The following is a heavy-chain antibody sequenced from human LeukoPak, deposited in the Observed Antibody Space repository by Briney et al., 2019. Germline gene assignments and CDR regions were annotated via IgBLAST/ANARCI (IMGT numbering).Heavy chain of an antibody. D-gene: IGHD3-16*01. V-gene: IGHV3-74*01. Sequence: GGSLRLSCTASGFTFSNYWMHWVRQAQGKGLVWVSRISGDGMNTAYADSVKGQFTISRDNAKNTLYLQMNSLRVEDTAVYYCARTSYYFDSWGQGTLVTVSS. CDR1: GFTFSNYW. CDR2: ISGDGMNT. CDR3: ARTSYYFDS. J-gene: IGHJ4*02.